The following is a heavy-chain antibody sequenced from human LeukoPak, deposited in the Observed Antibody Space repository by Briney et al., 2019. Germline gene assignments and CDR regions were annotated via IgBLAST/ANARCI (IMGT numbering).Heavy chain of an antibody. CDR2: MNPNSGNT. CDR1: GYTFTSYD. CDR3: ARGHHPEYCSSTSCYIHYYMDV. Sequence: ASVKVSCKASGYTFTSYDINWVRQATGQGLEWMGWMNPNSGNTGYAQKFQGRVTITRNTSISTAYMELSSQRSEDTAVYYCARGHHPEYCSSTSCYIHYYMDVWGKGTTVTVSS. J-gene: IGHJ6*03. D-gene: IGHD2-2*02. V-gene: IGHV1-8*03.